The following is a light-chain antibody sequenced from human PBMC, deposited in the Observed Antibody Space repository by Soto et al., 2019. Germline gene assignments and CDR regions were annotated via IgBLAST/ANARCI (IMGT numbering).Light chain of an antibody. CDR1: QTVNNNF. Sequence: DIVLTQSPGTLSLSPGEGGTLSCRASQTVNNNFLVWYQQKPGQAPRLLMYTTSRRASGIPDRFSGSGSGTDFTLTISRLEPEDCAVYYCHQYGTSPYTFGQGTKVDIK. CDR3: HQYGTSPYT. V-gene: IGKV3-20*01. CDR2: TTS. J-gene: IGKJ2*01.